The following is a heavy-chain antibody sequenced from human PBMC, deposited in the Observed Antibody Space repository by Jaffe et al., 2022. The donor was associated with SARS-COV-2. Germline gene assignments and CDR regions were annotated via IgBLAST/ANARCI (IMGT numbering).Heavy chain of an antibody. D-gene: IGHD6-25*01. J-gene: IGHJ3*02. V-gene: IGHV3-30*03. CDR1: GFTFSSSV. CDR3: ARERRPHDAFDI. CDR2: TSSDGGFK. Sequence: QVQLVESGGGVVQPGRSLRLSCAASGFTFSSSVIHWVRQAPGKGLEWVAVTSSDGGFKHHADSVKGRFTISRDNSVNTLYLQMNSLRGEDTSVYYCARERRPHDAFDIWGQGTMVTVSS.